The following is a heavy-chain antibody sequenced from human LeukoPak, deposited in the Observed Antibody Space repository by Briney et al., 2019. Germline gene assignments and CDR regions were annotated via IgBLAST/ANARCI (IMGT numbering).Heavy chain of an antibody. CDR2: ISYDGSNK. CDR1: GFTFSSYG. Sequence: GGSLRLSCAASGFTFSSYGMHWVRQAPGKGLEWVAVISYDGSNKYYADSVKGRFTISRDNSKNTLYLQMNSLRAEDTAVYYCAKDIDYYGSVYFDYWGQGTLVTVSS. J-gene: IGHJ4*02. D-gene: IGHD3-10*01. V-gene: IGHV3-30*18. CDR3: AKDIDYYGSVYFDY.